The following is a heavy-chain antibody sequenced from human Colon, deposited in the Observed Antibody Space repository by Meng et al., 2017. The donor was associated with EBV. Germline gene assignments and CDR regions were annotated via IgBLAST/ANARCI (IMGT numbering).Heavy chain of an antibody. CDR2: IIHGGSP. CDR1: GGSLSGAY. Sequence: QVRRQQGGAWLLKPSETLSLSCAVNGGSLSGAYWNWIRQPPGKGLEWIGEIIHGGSPSYNPSLKSRVTISIDTSKNQLSLMLSSVTAADTAVYYCARRPTGIDYWGQGTLVTVSS. V-gene: IGHV4-34*12. D-gene: IGHD2-8*02. J-gene: IGHJ4*02. CDR3: ARRPTGIDY.